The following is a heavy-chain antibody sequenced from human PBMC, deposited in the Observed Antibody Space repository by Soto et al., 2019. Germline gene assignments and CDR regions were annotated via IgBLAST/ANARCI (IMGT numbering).Heavy chain of an antibody. Sequence: SETLSLTCTASGDSISNYYWSWIRQPPGKGLEWIGYFSYRGSTNYNPSLKSRVTISVDTSKNQFSLKLSSVTAADTAVYYCARGNVVVPAAIMTFNDYYMDVWGKGTTVTVSS. CDR2: FSYRGST. D-gene: IGHD2-2*01. CDR1: GDSISNYY. CDR3: ARGNVVVPAAIMTFNDYYMDV. J-gene: IGHJ6*03. V-gene: IGHV4-59*12.